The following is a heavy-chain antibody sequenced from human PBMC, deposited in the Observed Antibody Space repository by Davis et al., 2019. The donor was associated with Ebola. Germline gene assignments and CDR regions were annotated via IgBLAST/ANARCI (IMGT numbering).Heavy chain of an antibody. J-gene: IGHJ4*02. V-gene: IGHV4/OR15-8*01. D-gene: IGHD2-15*01. CDR3: AREDASSTSADY. Sequence: WVRQPPGKGLEWIGDIYHSGNTNYNPSLKSRVTISVDKSKNQFSLKLSSVTAADTAVYYCAREDASSTSADYWGQGILVTVSS. CDR2: IYHSGNT.